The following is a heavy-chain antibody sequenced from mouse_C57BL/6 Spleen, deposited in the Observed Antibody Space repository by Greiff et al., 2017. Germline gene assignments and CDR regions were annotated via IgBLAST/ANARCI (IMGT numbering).Heavy chain of an antibody. CDR1: GYTFTSYG. CDR3: ARSDYGSSFAY. D-gene: IGHD1-1*01. V-gene: IGHV1-81*01. Sequence: QVQLQQSGAELARPGASVKLSCKASGYTFTSYGISWVKQRTGQGLGWIGEIYPRSGNTCYNEKFKGKATLTADKSSSTAYMELRSLTSEDSAVYFCARSDYGSSFAYWGQGTLVTVSA. CDR2: IYPRSGNT. J-gene: IGHJ3*01.